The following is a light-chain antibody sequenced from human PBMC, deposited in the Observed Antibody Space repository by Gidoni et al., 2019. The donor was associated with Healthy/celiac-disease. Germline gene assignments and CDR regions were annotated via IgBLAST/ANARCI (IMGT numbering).Light chain of an antibody. Sequence: AIPLTQSPSSLSASVGDRVTITCRASQGISSALAWYQQKPGKAPTLLIYDASSLESGVPSRFSGSGSGTDFTLTISSLQPEDFATYYCQQFNNYPLTFGGGTKVEIK. V-gene: IGKV1D-13*01. CDR1: QGISSA. J-gene: IGKJ4*01. CDR2: DAS. CDR3: QQFNNYPLT.